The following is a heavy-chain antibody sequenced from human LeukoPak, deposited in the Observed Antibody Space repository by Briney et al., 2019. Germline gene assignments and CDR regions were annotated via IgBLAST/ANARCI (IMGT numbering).Heavy chain of an antibody. Sequence: GGSLRLSCAASGFTFSSYAMSWVRQAPGKGLEWVSAISGSGGITYYADSVKGRFTISRDNSKNTLYLQMNSLKAEDTAVYYCAKGPRTVRFGDRHKGIFDYWGQGTLVTVSS. CDR3: AKGPRTVRFGDRHKGIFDY. V-gene: IGHV3-23*01. J-gene: IGHJ4*02. CDR2: ISGSGGIT. D-gene: IGHD3-10*01. CDR1: GFTFSSYA.